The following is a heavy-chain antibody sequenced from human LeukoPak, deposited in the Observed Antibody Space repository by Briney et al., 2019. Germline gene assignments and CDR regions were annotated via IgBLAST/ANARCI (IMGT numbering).Heavy chain of an antibody. CDR1: GFTFGDYG. CDR2: LKSKTDGGTT. Sequence: PGRSLRLSCTTSGFTFGDYGMSWVRQAPGKGLEWVGRLKSKTDGGTTDYAAPVKGRFTISRDDSKNTLYLQMNSLKTEDTAVYYCTRAVPPYCGGDCYSASDYWGQGTLVTVSS. J-gene: IGHJ4*02. CDR3: TRAVPPYCGGDCYSASDY. D-gene: IGHD2-21*02. V-gene: IGHV3-15*01.